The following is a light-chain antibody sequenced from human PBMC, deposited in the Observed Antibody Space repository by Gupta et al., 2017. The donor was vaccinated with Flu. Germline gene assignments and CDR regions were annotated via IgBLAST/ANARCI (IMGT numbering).Light chain of an antibody. CDR1: WSNIGSKY. CDR2: RND. CDR3: GAWDKNLRARL. V-gene: IGLV1-47*01. J-gene: IGLJ2*01. Sequence: SVLSQPPSASGPPLQRVTISCSGGWSNIGSKYVFWYHQLPGTAPKLLIYRNDQRPSGVPDRFSGSKSGTSAALAISGLRYEDEEVYYCGAWDKNLRARLFGGGTKLTVL.